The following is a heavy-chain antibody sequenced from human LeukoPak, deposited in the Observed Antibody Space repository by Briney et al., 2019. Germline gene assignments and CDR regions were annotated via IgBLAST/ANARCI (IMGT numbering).Heavy chain of an antibody. J-gene: IGHJ4*02. V-gene: IGHV3-23*01. CDR2: ISGSGGTT. CDR1: GFTFSNYA. D-gene: IGHD5-24*01. Sequence: GGSLRLSCVASGFTFSNYAMTWVRQAPGKGLEWVSTISGSGGTTNYADSVKGRFTISRDSSKSTLYLQMNSLRAEDTAVYFCAKGGPQFFDYWGQGTLVTVSS. CDR3: AKGGPQFFDY.